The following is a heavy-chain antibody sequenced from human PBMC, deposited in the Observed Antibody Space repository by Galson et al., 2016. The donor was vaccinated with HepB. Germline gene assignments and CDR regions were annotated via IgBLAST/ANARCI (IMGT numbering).Heavy chain of an antibody. Sequence: SLRLSCAASGFPLSTYWMSWVRQAPGKGLEWVANIRQDGRETYYVDSVKGRFTISRDNAKNSLYLQMNSLRVEGSAVYYCARYGYGRWLQFNHWGQGTLVTVSS. CDR2: IRQDGRET. CDR3: ARYGYGRWLQFNH. J-gene: IGHJ5*02. CDR1: GFPLSTYW. D-gene: IGHD5-24*01. V-gene: IGHV3-7*02.